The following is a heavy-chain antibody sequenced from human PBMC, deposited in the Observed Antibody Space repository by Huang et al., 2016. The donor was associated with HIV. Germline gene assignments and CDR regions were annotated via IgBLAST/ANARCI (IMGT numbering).Heavy chain of an antibody. CDR3: ARDTYYTDIWKRNDASFL. CDR2: IGSDSRDT. J-gene: IGHJ3*01. CDR1: GYDFGGYG. Sequence: QVQLVQSGGEVKQPGASVRVSCKASGYDFGGYGMSWGRQAPGQGLEALGWIGSDSRDTRTAQKFQGRDTMTTDRAATTTYMELRSLRYDDTAVYYCARDTYYTDIWKRNDASFLWGQGTMITVYS. D-gene: IGHD3-22*01. V-gene: IGHV1-18*01.